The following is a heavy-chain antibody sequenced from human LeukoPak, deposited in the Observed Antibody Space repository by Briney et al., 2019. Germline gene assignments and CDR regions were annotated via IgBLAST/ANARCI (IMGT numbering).Heavy chain of an antibody. J-gene: IGHJ4*02. CDR2: IKQDGSET. V-gene: IGHV3-7*03. Sequence: GGSLRLSCAASGFTFSSYGMSWVRQAPGKGLEWVANIKQDGSETYYVDSVKGRFTISRDNAKNSLYLQMNSLRAEDTAVYYCDSAGDYWGQGTLVTVSS. CDR3: DSAGDY. D-gene: IGHD5-18*01. CDR1: GFTFSSYG.